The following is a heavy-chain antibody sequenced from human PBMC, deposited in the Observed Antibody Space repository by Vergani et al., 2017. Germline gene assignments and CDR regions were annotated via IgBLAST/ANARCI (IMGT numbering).Heavy chain of an antibody. CDR1: GFTFIMHA. Sequence: EVQLLESGGDLVQPGGSLRLSCAASGFTFIMHAMSWVRQAPGKGLEWVSAISGSGSSTYYADSVKGRFTISRDNSKNTLYLQMNSLRAEDTAVYYCAKADGSGSYYAYYYGMDVWGQGTTVTVSS. D-gene: IGHD3-10*01. V-gene: IGHV3-23*01. CDR2: ISGSGSST. J-gene: IGHJ6*02. CDR3: AKADGSGSYYAYYYGMDV.